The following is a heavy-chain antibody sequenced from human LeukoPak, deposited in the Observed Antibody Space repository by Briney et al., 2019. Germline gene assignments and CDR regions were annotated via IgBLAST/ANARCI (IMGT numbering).Heavy chain of an antibody. D-gene: IGHD3-3*01. J-gene: IGHJ4*02. CDR1: GFTFSSYE. V-gene: IGHV3-48*03. CDR3: AREADTILDY. Sequence: GGSLGLSCAASGFTFSSYEMNWVRQAPGKGLEWVSYISSSGSTIYYADSVKGRFTISRDNAKNSLYLQMNSLRAEDTAVYYCAREADTILDYWGQGTLVTVSS. CDR2: ISSSGSTI.